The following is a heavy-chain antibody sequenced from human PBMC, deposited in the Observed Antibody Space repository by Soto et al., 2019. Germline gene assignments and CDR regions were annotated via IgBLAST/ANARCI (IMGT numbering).Heavy chain of an antibody. Sequence: ASVKVSCKISGHTLTELSIHWVRQAPGKGLEWMGGFDPEDGETIYAQKFQGRVTMTEDTSTDTAYMELSSLRSEDTAVYYCATDHRSGVRGALRYWGQGTLVTVSS. CDR2: FDPEDGET. J-gene: IGHJ4*02. V-gene: IGHV1-24*01. D-gene: IGHD3-10*01. CDR3: ATDHRSGVRGALRY. CDR1: GHTLTELS.